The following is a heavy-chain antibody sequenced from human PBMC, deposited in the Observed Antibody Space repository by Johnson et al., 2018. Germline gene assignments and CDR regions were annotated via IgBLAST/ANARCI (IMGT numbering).Heavy chain of an antibody. Sequence: VQLVESGEGLVQPGGSLRLSCAASGFTFSSYAMHWVRQAPGKGLEYVSAISRNGGSTYYADSVKGRFTISRDNSKNTLYLKMGSLRAEDMDVYYCARGSYSSGWYTAFDIWGQGTMVTVSS. CDR1: GFTFSSYA. D-gene: IGHD6-19*01. CDR3: ARGSYSSGWYTAFDI. CDR2: ISRNGGST. J-gene: IGHJ3*02. V-gene: IGHV3-64*02.